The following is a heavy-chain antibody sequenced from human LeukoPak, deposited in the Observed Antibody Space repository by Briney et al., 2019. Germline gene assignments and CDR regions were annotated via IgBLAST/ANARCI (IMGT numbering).Heavy chain of an antibody. Sequence: SETLSLTCTVSGVSVSNYYWSWIRQPPGKRLEWIGYIYNSGSANYNPSLRGRVTISVDTSKNQSSLKLRSVTAADTAVYYCARGSDYGSSGYYWRVLDYWGQGILVTVSS. J-gene: IGHJ4*02. CDR1: GVSVSNYY. D-gene: IGHD3-22*01. CDR3: ARGSDYGSSGYYWRVLDY. CDR2: IYNSGSA. V-gene: IGHV4-59*02.